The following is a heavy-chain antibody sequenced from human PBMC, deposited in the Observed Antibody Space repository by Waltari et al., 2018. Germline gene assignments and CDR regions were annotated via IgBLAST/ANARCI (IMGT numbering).Heavy chain of an antibody. CDR2: IYYSGST. Sequence: QLQLQESGPGLVKPSETLSLTCTVSGGSISSSSYYWGWIRQPPGKGLEWIGSIYYSGSTDCNPSLKSRVTISVDTSKNQFSLKLSSVTAADTAVYYCATDLIVGATKWGQGTLVTVSS. D-gene: IGHD1-26*01. J-gene: IGHJ4*02. CDR3: ATDLIVGATK. CDR1: GGSISSSSYY. V-gene: IGHV4-39*07.